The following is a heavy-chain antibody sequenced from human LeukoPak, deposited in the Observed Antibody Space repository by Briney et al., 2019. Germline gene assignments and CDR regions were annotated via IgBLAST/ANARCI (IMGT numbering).Heavy chain of an antibody. V-gene: IGHV3-21*01. J-gene: IGHJ4*02. D-gene: IGHD2-2*01. CDR3: ASCYQRLPTPGTFQLDY. Sequence: GSLILSCAAAGFTFSSYSMKGGRQAPGKGVEWVSSISSSSRYIYDADSGKGRFTISRDNANNSLYLQMNSLRAEDTAVYYCASCYQRLPTPGTFQLDYCGQGTLVTASS. CDR2: ISSSSRYI. CDR1: GFTFSSYS.